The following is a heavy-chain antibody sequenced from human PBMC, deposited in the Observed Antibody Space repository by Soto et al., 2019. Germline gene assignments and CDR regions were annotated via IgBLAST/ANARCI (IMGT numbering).Heavy chain of an antibody. J-gene: IGHJ6*02. V-gene: IGHV4-59*01. CDR2: IYYSGST. Sequence: QVQLQESGPGLVKPSETLSLTCTVSGGSISSYYWSWIRQPPGKGLEWIGYIYYSGSTNYNPSLKTRVPLSVEPSKNPFSLKLSSVTAADTAVYYCAREAMTGYCVSTSCYRGYDGMDVWGQGTTVTVSS. CDR3: AREAMTGYCVSTSCYRGYDGMDV. D-gene: IGHD2-2*01. CDR1: GGSISSYY.